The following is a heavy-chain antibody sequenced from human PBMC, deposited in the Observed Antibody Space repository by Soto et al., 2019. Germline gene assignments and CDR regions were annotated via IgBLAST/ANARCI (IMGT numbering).Heavy chain of an antibody. CDR1: GGSISSGGYY. V-gene: IGHV4-31*03. CDR2: IYYSGST. CDR3: ARVPLNYYDSSGYESRGWFDP. J-gene: IGHJ5*02. D-gene: IGHD3-22*01. Sequence: QVQLQESGPGLVKPSQTLSLTCTVSGGSISSGGYYWSWIRQHPGKGLEWIGYIYYSGSTYYNPSLKSRVTRSVDTSKNQFSLKLRSVTAAATAVYYCARVPLNYYDSSGYESRGWFDPWGQGTLVTVSS.